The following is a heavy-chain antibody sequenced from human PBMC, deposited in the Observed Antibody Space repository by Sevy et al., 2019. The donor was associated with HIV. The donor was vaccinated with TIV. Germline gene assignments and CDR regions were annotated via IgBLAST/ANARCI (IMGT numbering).Heavy chain of an antibody. CDR3: ARDLALSGSYSWLAY. Sequence: GGSLRLSSAASGFTFSSYTMRWVRQAPGKGLEWVAFISYDGSRKYYADSVKGRFTISRDNSKNTLYLQMNNLRAEDTAVFYCARDLALSGSYSWLAYWGQGTLVTVSS. CDR2: ISYDGSRK. D-gene: IGHD1-26*01. J-gene: IGHJ4*02. V-gene: IGHV3-30*14. CDR1: GFTFSSYT.